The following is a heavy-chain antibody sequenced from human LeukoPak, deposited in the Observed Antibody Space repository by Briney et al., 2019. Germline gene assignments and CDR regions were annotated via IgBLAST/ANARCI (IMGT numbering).Heavy chain of an antibody. CDR2: IEEDGSEK. D-gene: IGHD2-21*01. CDR1: GFTFSSYW. Sequence: PGGSLRLSCATSGFTFSSYWMSWVLQAPGKGLEWVANIEEDGSEKYYVDSVKGRFTISRDNAKNSLYLQMNSLRAEDTAVYYCATGLFHFDYWGQGTLVTV. V-gene: IGHV3-7*01. CDR3: ATGLFHFDY. J-gene: IGHJ4*02.